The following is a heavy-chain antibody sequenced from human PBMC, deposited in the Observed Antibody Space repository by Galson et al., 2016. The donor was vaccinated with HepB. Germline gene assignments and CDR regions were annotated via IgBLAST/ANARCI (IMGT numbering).Heavy chain of an antibody. CDR1: GITLRGYA. J-gene: IGHJ3*02. CDR2: ISRGGTYT. Sequence: SLRLSCAASGITLRGYAMNWVRQAPGKGLDWVSCISRGGTYTYYADSVKGRFTVSRDNAKNSLYLQMNNLRAEDTALYYCARMRYSSGWLDGFDIWGQGTMVTVSS. D-gene: IGHD6-19*01. CDR3: ARMRYSSGWLDGFDI. V-gene: IGHV3-21*01.